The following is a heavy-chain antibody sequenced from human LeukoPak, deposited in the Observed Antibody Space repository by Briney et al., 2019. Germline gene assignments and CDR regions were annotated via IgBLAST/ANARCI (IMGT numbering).Heavy chain of an antibody. J-gene: IGHJ4*02. CDR3: ARRAGAYSHPYDY. Sequence: GGSLRLSCAASGFTVSSNSMSWVRQAPGKGLEWVSFIYSGTIHYSDSVKGRFTISRDNSKNTLYLQMNSLRAEDTAVYYCARRAGAYSHPYDYWGQGTLVTVSS. CDR1: GFTVSSNS. CDR2: IYSGTI. D-gene: IGHD4/OR15-4a*01. V-gene: IGHV3-53*01.